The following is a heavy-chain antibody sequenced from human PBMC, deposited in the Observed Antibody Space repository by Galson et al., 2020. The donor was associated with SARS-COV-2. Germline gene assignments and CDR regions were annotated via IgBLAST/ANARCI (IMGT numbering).Heavy chain of an antibody. CDR1: GPTFSSYG. CDR3: AKDIHTYYYYGMDV. J-gene: IGHJ6*02. Sequence: TGGSLRLSCAASGPTFSSYGMHWVRQAPGKGLEWVAVISYDGSNKYYADSVKGRFTISRDNSKNTLYLQMNSLRAEDTAVYYCAKDIHTYYYYGMDVWGQGTTVTVSS. V-gene: IGHV3-30*18. CDR2: ISYDGSNK.